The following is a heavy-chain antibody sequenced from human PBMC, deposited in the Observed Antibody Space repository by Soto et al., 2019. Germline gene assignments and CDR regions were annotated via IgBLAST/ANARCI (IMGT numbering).Heavy chain of an antibody. J-gene: IGHJ1*01. V-gene: IGHV3-30-3*01. CDR2: ISYDGSNK. Sequence: PGGSLRLSCAASGFTFSSYAMHWVSQAPGKGLEWVAVISYDGSNKYYADSVKGRFTISRDNSKNTLYLQMNSLRAEDTAVYYCARDIDYDSSGYFQHWGQGTLVTVS. D-gene: IGHD3-22*01. CDR1: GFTFSSYA. CDR3: ARDIDYDSSGYFQH.